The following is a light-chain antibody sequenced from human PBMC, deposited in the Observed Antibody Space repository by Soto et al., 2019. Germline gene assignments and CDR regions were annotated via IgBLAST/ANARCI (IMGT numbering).Light chain of an antibody. CDR2: LGS. CDR1: QSLLSSNGNNY. CDR3: MQALQTPT. J-gene: IGKJ1*01. Sequence: DIVLTQSPLSLPVTPGEPASISCRSSQSLLSSNGNNYLDWYLQKPGQSPQVLIYLGSNRASGVPDRFSGSGSGTDFTLKISRVEAEDVGVYYCMQALQTPTFGQGTKVDIK. V-gene: IGKV2-28*01.